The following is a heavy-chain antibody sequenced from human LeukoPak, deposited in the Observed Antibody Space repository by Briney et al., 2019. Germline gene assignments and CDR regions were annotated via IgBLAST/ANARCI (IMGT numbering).Heavy chain of an antibody. Sequence: ASVKVSCKASGYTFTSYGISWVRRAPGQGLEWMGWISAYNGNRNYSQKLQGRVTMTTDTSTSTAYMELRSLRSDDTAVYYCARDLAPGPNIRFWEWLSSPFYGMDVWGQGTTVTVSS. D-gene: IGHD3-3*01. CDR3: ARDLAPGPNIRFWEWLSSPFYGMDV. V-gene: IGHV1-18*01. J-gene: IGHJ6*02. CDR2: ISAYNGNR. CDR1: GYTFTSYG.